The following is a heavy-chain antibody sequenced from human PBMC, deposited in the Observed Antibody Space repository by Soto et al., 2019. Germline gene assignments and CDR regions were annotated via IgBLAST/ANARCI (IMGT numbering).Heavy chain of an antibody. V-gene: IGHV1-69*13. CDR3: ARDRGYCSSTSCLPGRAAIDY. CDR2: IILIFGTA. CDR1: GGTFSSYA. J-gene: IGHJ4*02. Sequence: ASVKVSCKASGGTFSSYAISWVRQAPGQGLEWMGGIILIFGTANYAQKFQGRVTITADESTSTAYVELSSLRSEDTAVYYCARDRGYCSSTSCLPGRAAIDYWGQGTLVTVSS. D-gene: IGHD2-2*01.